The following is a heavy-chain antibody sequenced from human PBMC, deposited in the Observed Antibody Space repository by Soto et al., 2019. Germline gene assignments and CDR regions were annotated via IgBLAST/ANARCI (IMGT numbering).Heavy chain of an antibody. D-gene: IGHD2-15*01. J-gene: IGHJ6*02. V-gene: IGHV4-39*01. Sequence: SETLSLTCSVSGHSVTSSDYYWAWIRQPPGKGLEWIGSMFYSGLTYYNPSLKSRVTLSVDTSKNQFSVRLNSVTAADTAVYYCAPLSVSLSGPYGIHVWGQGTTVTVSS. CDR3: APLSVSLSGPYGIHV. CDR2: MFYSGLT. CDR1: GHSVTSSDYY.